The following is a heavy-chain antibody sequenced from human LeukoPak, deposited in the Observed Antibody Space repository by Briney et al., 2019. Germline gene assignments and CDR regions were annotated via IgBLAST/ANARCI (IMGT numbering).Heavy chain of an antibody. Sequence: GGSLRLSCAASGFTFSSYSMNWVRQAPGKGLEWVSYISSSSTTIYYADSVKGRFTISRDNAKNSLYLQMHSLRAEDTAVYYCARGHTAVTRHFDFWGQGTLVTVSS. D-gene: IGHD4-17*01. J-gene: IGHJ4*02. CDR2: ISSSSTTI. CDR3: ARGHTAVTRHFDF. CDR1: GFTFSSYS. V-gene: IGHV3-48*01.